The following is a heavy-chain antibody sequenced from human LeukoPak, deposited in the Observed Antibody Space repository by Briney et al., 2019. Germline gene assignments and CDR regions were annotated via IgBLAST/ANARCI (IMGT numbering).Heavy chain of an antibody. CDR1: GFTFDDYA. CDR2: ISWNSGSI. V-gene: IGHV3-9*01. D-gene: IGHD3-22*01. Sequence: GGSLRLSCAASGFTFDDYAIHWVRQAPGKGLEWDSRISWNSGSIGYADSVKGRFTISRDNAKNSLYLQMNSLRAEDTALYYCAKDLDSSGYYGYFDSWGQGTLVTASS. CDR3: AKDLDSSGYYGYFDS. J-gene: IGHJ4*02.